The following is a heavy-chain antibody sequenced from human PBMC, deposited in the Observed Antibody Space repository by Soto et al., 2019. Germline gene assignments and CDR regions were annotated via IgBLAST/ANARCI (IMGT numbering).Heavy chain of an antibody. CDR1: GFTVSSNY. CDR3: ARELDGIDV. J-gene: IGHJ6*02. V-gene: IGHV3-7*03. Sequence: PGGSLRLSCAASGFTVSSNYMSWVRQAPGKGLEWVANIKQDGSEKYYVDSVKGRFTISRDNAKNSLYLQMNSLRAEDTAVYYCARELDGIDVWGQGTTVTVSS. CDR2: IKQDGSEK.